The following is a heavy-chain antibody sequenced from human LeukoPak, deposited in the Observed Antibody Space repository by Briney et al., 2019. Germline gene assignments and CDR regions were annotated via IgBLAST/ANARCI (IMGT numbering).Heavy chain of an antibody. V-gene: IGHV1-18*01. J-gene: IGHJ6*02. CDR2: ISAYNGNT. CDR1: GYTSTSYG. D-gene: IGHD5-12*01. CDR3: ASSTYSGYDYYYYGMDV. Sequence: ASVKVSCKASGYTSTSYGISWVRQAPGQGLEWMGWISAYNGNTNYAQKVQGRVTMTTDTSTSTAYMELRSLRSDDTAVYYCASSTYSGYDYYYYGMDVWGQGTTVTVSS.